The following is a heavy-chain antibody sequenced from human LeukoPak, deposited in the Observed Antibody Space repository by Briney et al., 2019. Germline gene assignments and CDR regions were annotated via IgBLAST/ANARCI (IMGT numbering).Heavy chain of an antibody. D-gene: IGHD2-21*01. CDR1: GGSISSSNW. Sequence: SGTLSLTCAVSGGSISSSNWWSWVGQPPGKGLEWIGEIYHSGSTNYNPSLQSRVTISVDKSKNQFSLKLSSVTAADTAVYYCARVKVLFFDYWGQGTLVTVSS. CDR2: IYHSGST. J-gene: IGHJ4*02. CDR3: ARVKVLFFDY. V-gene: IGHV4-4*02.